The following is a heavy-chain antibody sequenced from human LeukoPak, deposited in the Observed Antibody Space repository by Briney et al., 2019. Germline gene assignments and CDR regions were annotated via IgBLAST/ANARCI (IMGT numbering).Heavy chain of an antibody. CDR2: IYTSEST. V-gene: IGHV4-4*07. D-gene: IGHD2-2*01. CDR3: ARDDWTYCSSTTCPDAYI. CDR1: GGSISSYY. J-gene: IGHJ3*02. Sequence: PSETLSLTCTVFGGSISSYYWSWIRQPAGKGLEWVGHIYTSESTNYNPSLKSRVTISVDTSKNQFSLKLTSVTAADTAVYYCARDDWTYCSSTTCPDAYIWGQGTMVTVSS.